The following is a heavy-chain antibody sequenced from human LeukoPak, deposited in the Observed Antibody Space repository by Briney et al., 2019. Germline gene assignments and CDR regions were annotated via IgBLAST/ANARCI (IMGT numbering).Heavy chain of an antibody. Sequence: SETLSLTCTVSGYSISSGYYWGWIRQPPGKGLEWIGSIYHSGSTHYNPSLKSRVTVSVDTSKNQFSLKLSSVTAADTAVYYCARISPKGGPYSSGRPVDYWGQGTLVTVSS. J-gene: IGHJ4*02. D-gene: IGHD3-22*01. V-gene: IGHV4-38-2*02. CDR3: ARISPKGGPYSSGRPVDY. CDR1: GYSISSGYY. CDR2: IYHSGST.